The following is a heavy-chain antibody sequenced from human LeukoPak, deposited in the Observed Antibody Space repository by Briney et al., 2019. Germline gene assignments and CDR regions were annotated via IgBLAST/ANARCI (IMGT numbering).Heavy chain of an antibody. J-gene: IGHJ3*02. D-gene: IGHD6-13*01. CDR1: GFTFSSSE. V-gene: IGHV3-21*01. CDR3: ARVGIAAAGTGAFDI. Sequence: PGGSLRLSCAASGFTFSSSEMNWVRQAPGKGLEWVSSISSSSSYIYYADSVKGRFTISRDNAKNSLYLQMNSLRAEDTAVYYCARVGIAAAGTGAFDIWGQGTMVTVSS. CDR2: ISSSSSYI.